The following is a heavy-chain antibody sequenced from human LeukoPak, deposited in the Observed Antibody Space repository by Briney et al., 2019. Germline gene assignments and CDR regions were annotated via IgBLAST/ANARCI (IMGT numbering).Heavy chain of an antibody. CDR3: ARGLATNYCSGGSCFLFWFDP. CDR1: GGSISSGGYY. V-gene: IGHV4-31*03. J-gene: IGHJ5*02. D-gene: IGHD2-15*01. Sequence: SETLSLTCTVSGGSISSGGYYWSWIRQHPGKGLEWIRYIYYSGSTYYNPSLKSRVTISVDTSKNQFSLKLSSVTAADTAVYYCARGLATNYCSGGSCFLFWFDPWGQGTLVTVSS. CDR2: IYYSGST.